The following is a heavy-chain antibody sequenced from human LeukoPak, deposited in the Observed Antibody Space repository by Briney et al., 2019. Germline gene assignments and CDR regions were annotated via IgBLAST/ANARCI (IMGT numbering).Heavy chain of an antibody. V-gene: IGHV3-30-3*01. CDR1: GFTFSSYA. Sequence: GGSLRLSCAASGFTFSSYAMHWVRQAPGKGLEWVAVISYDGSNKYYADSVKGRFTISRDNSKNTLYLQMNSLRAEDTAVYYCARGQPGVAAAGNLDYWGQGTLVTVSS. J-gene: IGHJ4*02. CDR2: ISYDGSNK. D-gene: IGHD6-13*01. CDR3: ARGQPGVAAAGNLDY.